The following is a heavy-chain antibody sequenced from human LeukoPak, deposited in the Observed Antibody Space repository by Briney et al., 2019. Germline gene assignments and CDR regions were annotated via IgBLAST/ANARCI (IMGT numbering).Heavy chain of an antibody. Sequence: SETLSLTCSVSGRPFSSGGYYWSRVPKHPGEGLEWTGYIYYVGSTYYNPSLNRRVTISVDTSKNQFSLKMSSVTAADTAVYYCATAQRAVFDGDNTGVYWGQGTLVTVSS. CDR1: GRPFSSGGYY. J-gene: IGHJ4*02. D-gene: IGHD2-21*02. CDR2: IYYVGST. V-gene: IGHV4-31*03. CDR3: ATAQRAVFDGDNTGVY.